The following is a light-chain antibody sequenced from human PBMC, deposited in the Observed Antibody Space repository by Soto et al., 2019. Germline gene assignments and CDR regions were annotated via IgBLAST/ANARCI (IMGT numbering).Light chain of an antibody. CDR1: PSVANF. V-gene: IGKV3D-15*01. J-gene: IGKJ5*01. CDR2: GAF. CDR3: QQYNNWPFS. Sequence: EIVLIQSPATLSLSPGERATLSCRASPSVANFVAWYQQKPGQAPRLLIYGAFNRATGIPARFSGSGSETDFTLTISGLQSEDSAVYFCQQYNNWPFSFGQGTRLEI.